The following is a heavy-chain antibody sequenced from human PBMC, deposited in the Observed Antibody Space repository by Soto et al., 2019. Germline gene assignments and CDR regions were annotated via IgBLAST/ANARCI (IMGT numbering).Heavy chain of an antibody. Sequence: GGSLRLSCAASGFTFSSYGMHWVRQAPGKGLEWVAVIWYDGSNKYYADSVKGRFTISRDNSKNTLYPQMNSLRAEDTAVYYCATAIANPGLNYYYYYMDVWGKGTTVTVSS. D-gene: IGHD2-2*02. CDR2: IWYDGSNK. CDR3: ATAIANPGLNYYYYYMDV. CDR1: GFTFSSYG. J-gene: IGHJ6*03. V-gene: IGHV3-33*01.